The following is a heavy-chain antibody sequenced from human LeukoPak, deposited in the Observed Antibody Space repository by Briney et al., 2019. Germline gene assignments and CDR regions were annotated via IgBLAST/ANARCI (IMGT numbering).Heavy chain of an antibody. D-gene: IGHD3-9*01. CDR2: ISSSGSTI. CDR3: ARDVDRRDDP. V-gene: IGHV3-48*03. Sequence: GGSLRLSCAASGFTFSSYEMNWVRQAPGKGLEWVSYISSSGSTIYYADSVKGRFTISRDNAKNSLYLQMNNLRAEDTAVYYCARDVDRRDDPWGQGILVTVSS. CDR1: GFTFSSYE. J-gene: IGHJ5*02.